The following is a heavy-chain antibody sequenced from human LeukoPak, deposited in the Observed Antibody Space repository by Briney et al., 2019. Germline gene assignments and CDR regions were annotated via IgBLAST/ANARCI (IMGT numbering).Heavy chain of an antibody. CDR3: AKDQTYCGGDCYWDYFDY. D-gene: IGHD2-21*02. V-gene: IGHV3-23*01. CDR1: GFTFSSYA. J-gene: IGHJ4*02. Sequence: GGSLRLSCAASGFTFSSYAMTWVRQAPGKGLEWVSGISGSGGSTYYADSVKGRFTISRDNSKNTLYLQMNSLRAEDTAVYYCAKDQTYCGGDCYWDYFDYWGQGTLVTVSS. CDR2: ISGSGGST.